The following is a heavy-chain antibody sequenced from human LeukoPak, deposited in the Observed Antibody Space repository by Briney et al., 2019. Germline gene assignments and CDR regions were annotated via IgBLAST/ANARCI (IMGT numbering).Heavy chain of an antibody. Sequence: PGGSLRLSCAASGFTFNNYAMTWVRQAPGKGLEWVSSISSSGGNTYSADSVEGRFTTSKDNPKNTLYLQMNSLRAEDTAVYYCAKGVAAAGHYYYGMDVWGQGTTVTVSS. CDR1: GFTFNNYA. V-gene: IGHV3-23*01. CDR3: AKGVAAAGHYYYGMDV. CDR2: ISSSGGNT. J-gene: IGHJ6*02. D-gene: IGHD6-13*01.